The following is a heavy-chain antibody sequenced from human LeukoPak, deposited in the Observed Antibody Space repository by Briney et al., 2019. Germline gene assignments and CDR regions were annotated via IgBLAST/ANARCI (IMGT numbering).Heavy chain of an antibody. V-gene: IGHV3-23*01. CDR2: ISGSGGST. Sequence: PGGSLRLSCAASGFTLSSYAMSWVRQAPGKGLEWVSAISGSGGSTYYADSVKGRFTISRDNSKNTLYLQMNSLRAEDTAVYYCARHTLGRAWFDPWGQGTLVTVSS. D-gene: IGHD1-26*01. CDR3: ARHTLGRAWFDP. CDR1: GFTLSSYA. J-gene: IGHJ5*02.